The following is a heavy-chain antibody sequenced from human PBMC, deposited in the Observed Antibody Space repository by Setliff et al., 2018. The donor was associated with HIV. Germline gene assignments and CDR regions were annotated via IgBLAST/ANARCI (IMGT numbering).Heavy chain of an antibody. D-gene: IGHD2-15*01. V-gene: IGHV3-48*04. CDR1: GFTFNTYW. CDR3: AGAVAAGAEYFQR. Sequence: PGGSLRLSCAASGFTFNTYWMDWIRQAPGKGLEWVSYISGSGSIIYYADSVMGRFTISRDNGKHSLFLQMNSLRPEDTAVYYCAGAVAAGAEYFQRWGQGTLVTVSS. CDR2: ISGSGSII. J-gene: IGHJ1*01.